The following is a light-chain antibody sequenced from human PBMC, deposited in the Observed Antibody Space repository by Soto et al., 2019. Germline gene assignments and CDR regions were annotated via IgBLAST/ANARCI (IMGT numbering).Light chain of an antibody. Sequence: IVMTQSPVTLSVSPGERATLPCRASQSISSKLAWYQQKPGHAPKLLIYGASIWATGIPARFSGSGSGAEFTLTISSLQSEDFAVYYCQQYNDWPLTFGVGTKVEIK. CDR2: GAS. CDR3: QQYNDWPLT. V-gene: IGKV3-15*01. CDR1: QSISSK. J-gene: IGKJ4*01.